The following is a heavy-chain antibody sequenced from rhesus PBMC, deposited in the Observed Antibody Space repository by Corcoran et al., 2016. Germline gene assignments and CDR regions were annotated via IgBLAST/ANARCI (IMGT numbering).Heavy chain of an antibody. CDR1: GGSMRESSF. CDR2: INAKSVN. J-gene: IGHJ5-1*01. D-gene: IGHD3-34*01. Sequence: QVRLQESGPGLVQSSETLSLTCAVSGGSMRESSFWHWIRQPPGKGLEWIGNINAKSVNSYNPSLKSRITISKDTSNNQFFLKVTSLTAADTAVYYCASPFERGRFEVWGAGIFVTVSS. CDR3: ASPFERGRFEV. V-gene: IGHV4S9*01.